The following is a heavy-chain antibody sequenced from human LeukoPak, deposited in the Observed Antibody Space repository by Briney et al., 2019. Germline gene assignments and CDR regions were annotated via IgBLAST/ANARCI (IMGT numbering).Heavy chain of an antibody. D-gene: IGHD5-12*01. V-gene: IGHV3-64D*06. CDR3: VIAFGYRCYQDPDY. J-gene: IGHJ4*02. CDR2: ISRNGGST. CDR1: GFTLSRYA. Sequence: GGSLRLSCSVSGFTLSRYAIHWVRQAPGQGLEYVSAISRNGGSTYYADSVKGRFTISRDNSKNTLYLQMSSLRVDDTAVYYCVIAFGYRCYQDPDYWGQGTLVTVSS.